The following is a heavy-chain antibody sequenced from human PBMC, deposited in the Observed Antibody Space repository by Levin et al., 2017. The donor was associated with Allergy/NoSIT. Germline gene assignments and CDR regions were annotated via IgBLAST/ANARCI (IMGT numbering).Heavy chain of an antibody. CDR1: GFTFNDYA. J-gene: IGHJ6*02. Sequence: PGGSLRLSCAASGFTFNDYAMHWVRQSPGKGLEWVSGIIWNSESMGYADSVKGRFTISRDNAENSLYLQMNSLRPEDTAVDYCAKDIYLGQWAAQYVMDVWGQGTAVTVSS. CDR2: IIWNSESM. V-gene: IGHV3-9*01. CDR3: AKDIYLGQWAAQYVMDV. D-gene: IGHD6-19*01.